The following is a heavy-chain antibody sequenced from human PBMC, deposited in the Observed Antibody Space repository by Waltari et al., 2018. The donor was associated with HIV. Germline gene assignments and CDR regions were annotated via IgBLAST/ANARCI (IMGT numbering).Heavy chain of an antibody. CDR1: GYSFTSYW. CDR2: SCPGDSDP. J-gene: IGHJ5*02. CDR3: ARHEQYYYDSSGYYGWFDP. V-gene: IGHV5-51*01. Sequence: EVQLVQSGAEVKKPGESLKISCKGSGYSFTSYWIGWVRQMPGKGLEWMGISCPGDSDPRYSPSCQGQVTISADKSISTAYLQWSSLKASDTAMYYCARHEQYYYDSSGYYGWFDPWGQGTLVTVSS. D-gene: IGHD3-22*01.